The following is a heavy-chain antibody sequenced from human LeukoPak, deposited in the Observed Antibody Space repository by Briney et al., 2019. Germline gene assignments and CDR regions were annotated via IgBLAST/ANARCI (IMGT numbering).Heavy chain of an antibody. J-gene: IGHJ4*02. D-gene: IGHD6-13*01. CDR1: GFTFTNSA. Sequence: GGSLRLSCAASGFTFTNSAMHWVRQAPGKGLECVAVIWSDGSKTYYADSVKGRFTISRDNSKNTLYLQMNSLRVEDTAVYYCARGVAAAGNPNYFDSWGQGTLVTVSS. V-gene: IGHV3-33*01. CDR3: ARGVAAAGNPNYFDS. CDR2: IWSDGSKT.